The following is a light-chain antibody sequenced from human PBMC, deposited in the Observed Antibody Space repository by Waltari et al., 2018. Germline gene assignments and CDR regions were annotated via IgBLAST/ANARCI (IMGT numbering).Light chain of an antibody. CDR2: DVN. Sequence: FALTQPASVLWSPGQAFTILCTGTSSDVRENTYVSWYQQHPDKVPRLVIFDVNKRPSGVSNRFSGSKSGNTASLTISGFQAEDEADYYCLSYTSASTSYVFGTGTKVTVL. J-gene: IGLJ1*01. V-gene: IGLV2-14*03. CDR1: SSDVRENTY. CDR3: LSYTSASTSYV.